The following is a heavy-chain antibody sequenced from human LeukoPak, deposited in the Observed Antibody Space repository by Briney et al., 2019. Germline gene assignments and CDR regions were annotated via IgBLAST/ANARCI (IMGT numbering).Heavy chain of an antibody. J-gene: IGHJ1*01. CDR1: GFSFNTYA. CDR3: AQQVGYCSSGSCYFTY. V-gene: IGHV3-23*01. Sequence: GSLRLSCAASGFSFNTYAMSWVRPAPGKGLGWGSAISNTGGSTYYADSVKGRFTISRDKSKNTLSLQMNSLRAEDTAVYYCAQQVGYCSSGSCYFTYWGQGTLVTVSS. CDR2: ISNTGGST. D-gene: IGHD2-15*01.